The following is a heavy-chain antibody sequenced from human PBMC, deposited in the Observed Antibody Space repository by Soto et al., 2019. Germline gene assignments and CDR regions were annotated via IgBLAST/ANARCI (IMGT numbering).Heavy chain of an antibody. CDR3: ARDITGTNFYSYGMEF. V-gene: IGHV4-59*01. CDR1: GGSISSYY. J-gene: IGHJ6*01. D-gene: IGHD1-7*01. CDR2: IYYSGST. Sequence: SETLSLTCTVSGGSISSYYWSWIRQPPGKGLEWIGYIYYSGSTNYNPSLKSRVTISVDTSKNQFSLKLSSVTAADTAVYYCARDITGTNFYSYGMEFWGQGTIVTVSS.